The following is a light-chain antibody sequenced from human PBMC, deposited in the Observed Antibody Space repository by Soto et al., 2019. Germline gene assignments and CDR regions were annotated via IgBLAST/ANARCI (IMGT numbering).Light chain of an antibody. CDR3: QRYTTYPLT. CDR1: QSISSW. J-gene: IGKJ4*01. CDR2: KAS. Sequence: DIQMTQSPSTLSASVGDRVTITCRASQSISSWLTWYQQKPGKAPKFLIFKASSLERGLPSRFSGSGSETDFPLTIRRQQHDDVAAYFCQRYTTYPLTFGGGTSLEIK. V-gene: IGKV1-5*03.